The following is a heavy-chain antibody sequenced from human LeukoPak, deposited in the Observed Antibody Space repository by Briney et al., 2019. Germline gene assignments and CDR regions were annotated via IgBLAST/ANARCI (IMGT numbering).Heavy chain of an antibody. Sequence: SGGSLRLSCAASGFTFSSYAMSWVRQAPGKGLEWVSAISSSGGDTYYAGPVKGRFTISRDNSKNTLYLQMNSLRAEDTAVYYCARVRYDYVWRGAFDIWGQGTMVTVSS. CDR3: ARVRYDYVWRGAFDI. CDR2: ISSSGGDT. CDR1: GFTFSSYA. J-gene: IGHJ3*02. D-gene: IGHD3-16*01. V-gene: IGHV3-23*01.